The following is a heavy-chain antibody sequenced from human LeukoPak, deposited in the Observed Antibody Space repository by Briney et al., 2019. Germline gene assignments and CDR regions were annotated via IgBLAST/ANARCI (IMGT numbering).Heavy chain of an antibody. Sequence: ASVKVSCKASGYTFNGYYMHWVRQAPGQGLEWMGWINPNSGGTNYAQKFQGRVTMTRDTSISTAYMELSRLRSDDTAVYYCARERCSSTSCFSRWGGYWGQGTLVTISS. V-gene: IGHV1-2*02. CDR2: INPNSGGT. CDR3: ARERCSSTSCFSRWGGY. J-gene: IGHJ4*02. D-gene: IGHD2-2*01. CDR1: GYTFNGYY.